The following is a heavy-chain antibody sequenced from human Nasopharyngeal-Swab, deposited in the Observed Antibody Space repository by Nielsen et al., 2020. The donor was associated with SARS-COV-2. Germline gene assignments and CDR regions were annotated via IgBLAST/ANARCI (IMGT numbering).Heavy chain of an antibody. V-gene: IGHV3-53*05. D-gene: IGHD3-22*01. CDR3: ARDRSGYFLDY. Sequence: GESLKISCAASGIFVSGNYMNWVRQAPGMGLEWVSVVYAGGSTFYADSVKGRFTISRDNSKNTLYLQMNSLRAEDTAVYYCARDRSGYFLDYWGQGTLVTVSS. J-gene: IGHJ4*02. CDR2: VYAGGST. CDR1: GIFVSGNY.